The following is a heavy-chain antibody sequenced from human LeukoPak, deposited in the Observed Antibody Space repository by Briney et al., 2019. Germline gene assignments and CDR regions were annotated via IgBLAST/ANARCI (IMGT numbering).Heavy chain of an antibody. CDR3: AKGAIYDYVWGSSLGY. V-gene: IGHV3-30*18. D-gene: IGHD3-16*01. J-gene: IGHJ4*02. Sequence: GGSLRLSCAASGFTFSSYGIHWVRQAPGKGLEWVAVISYDGSNKYYADSVKGRFTISRDNSKNTLYLQMNSLRAEDTAVYYCAKGAIYDYVWGSSLGYWGQGTLVTVSS. CDR1: GFTFSSYG. CDR2: ISYDGSNK.